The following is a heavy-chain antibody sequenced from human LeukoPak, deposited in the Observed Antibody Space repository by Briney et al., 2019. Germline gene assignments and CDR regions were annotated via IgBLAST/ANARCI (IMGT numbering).Heavy chain of an antibody. D-gene: IGHD3-22*01. CDR1: GGTFSSYA. CDR3: ARDHYDSSGCAN. J-gene: IGHJ4*02. Sequence: GASVKVSCKASGGTFSSYAISWVRQAPGQGLEWMGGIIPIFGTANYAQKFQGRVTITVDESTSTAYMELSSLRSEDTAVYYCARDHYDSSGCANWGQGTLVTVSS. V-gene: IGHV1-69*13. CDR2: IIPIFGTA.